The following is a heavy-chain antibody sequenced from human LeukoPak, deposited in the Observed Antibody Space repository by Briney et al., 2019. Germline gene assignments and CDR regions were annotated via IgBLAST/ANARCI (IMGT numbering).Heavy chain of an antibody. V-gene: IGHV3-23*01. CDR3: AKVGDYWFGHDY. Sequence: GGSLRLSCEASGFTFTTYAMNWVRQAPGKGLEWVSSITSGGSTYYADSVKGRFTISRDNSKNTLYLQMNSLRAEDTAVYYCAKVGDYWFGHDYWGQGTLVTVSS. CDR1: GFTFTTYA. D-gene: IGHD4-17*01. J-gene: IGHJ4*02. CDR2: ITSGGST.